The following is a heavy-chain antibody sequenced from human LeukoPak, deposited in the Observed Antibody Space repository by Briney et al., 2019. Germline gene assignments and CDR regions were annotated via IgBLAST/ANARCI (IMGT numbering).Heavy chain of an antibody. D-gene: IGHD3-9*01. CDR3: TTGRRVLTGYYKGDY. V-gene: IGHV3-15*01. J-gene: IGHJ4*02. Sequence: PGGSLRLSCAASGFTFSNAWMSWVRQAPGKGLEWVGRIKSKTDGGTTDYAAPVKGRFTISRDDSKNTLYLQMNSLKTEDTAVYYCTTGRRVLTGYYKGDYWGQGTLVTVSS. CDR2: IKSKTDGGTT. CDR1: GFTFSNAW.